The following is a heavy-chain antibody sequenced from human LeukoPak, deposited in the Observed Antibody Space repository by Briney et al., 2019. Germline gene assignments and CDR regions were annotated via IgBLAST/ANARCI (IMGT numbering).Heavy chain of an antibody. J-gene: IGHJ1*01. CDR2: IWYDGSNK. CDR3: AKDYSGSYQYFQH. D-gene: IGHD1-26*01. CDR1: GFTFSNYG. V-gene: IGHV3-33*06. Sequence: EGSLRLSCAASGFTFSNYGMHWVRQAPGKGLEWVALIWYDGSNKFYADSVKGRFTISRDNSRGTLYLQMSSLRAEDTAMYYCAKDYSGSYQYFQHWGQGTLVTVSA.